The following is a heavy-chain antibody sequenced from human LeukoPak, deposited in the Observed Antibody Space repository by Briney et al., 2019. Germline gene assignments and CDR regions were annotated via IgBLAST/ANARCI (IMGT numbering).Heavy chain of an antibody. D-gene: IGHD3-16*02. CDR1: GGSIGTYY. J-gene: IGHJ6*03. CDR3: ARHIGGGIEDMDV. V-gene: IGHV4-59*08. Sequence: SETLSLTCTVSGGSIGTYYWSWIRQSPGKGLEWIRYIYVTWTRYNPYLQSRVTISVDRSRNKFFLKMSSVTAADTAVYYCARHIGGGIEDMDVWGKGTKVIVSS. CDR2: IYVTWT.